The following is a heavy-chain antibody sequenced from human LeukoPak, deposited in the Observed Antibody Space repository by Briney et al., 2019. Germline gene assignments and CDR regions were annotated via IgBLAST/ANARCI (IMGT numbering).Heavy chain of an antibody. D-gene: IGHD6-19*01. CDR3: ARGYSSGYYYFDY. CDR1: GASVNDYF. Sequence: PSETLSLTCTVSGASVNDYFWSWVRQPPGKGLEWIGYIYYSGSTNYNPSLKSRVTISVDTSKNQFSLKLSSVTAADTAVYYCARGYSSGYYYFDYWGQGTLVTVSS. V-gene: IGHV4-59*02. CDR2: IYYSGST. J-gene: IGHJ4*02.